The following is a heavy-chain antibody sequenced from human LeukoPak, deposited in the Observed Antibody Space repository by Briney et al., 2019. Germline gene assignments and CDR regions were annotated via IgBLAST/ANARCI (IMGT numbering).Heavy chain of an antibody. V-gene: IGHV4-31*03. CDR3: ARDLVGGVSPFDY. Sequence: PSETLSLTCTVSGGSISSGGYYWSWIRQHPGKGLEWIGYIYYSGSTYYNPSLKSRVTISVDTSKDQFSLKLSSVTAADTAVYYCARDLVGGVSPFDYWGQGTLVTVSS. J-gene: IGHJ4*02. CDR2: IYYSGST. CDR1: GGSISSGGYY. D-gene: IGHD3-16*01.